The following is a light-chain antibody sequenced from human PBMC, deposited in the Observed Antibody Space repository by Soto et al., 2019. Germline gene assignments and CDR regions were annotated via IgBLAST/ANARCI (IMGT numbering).Light chain of an antibody. Sequence: EIVLTQSPGTLSLSPGERATLSCRASQSVSSRLAWYQQKPGQAPRLLIYGASTRATGIPARFSGSGSGTEFTLTISRLEPEDFAVYYCQQYGSSGTFGQGTKVDIK. CDR3: QQYGSSGT. CDR1: QSVSSR. V-gene: IGKV3-20*01. J-gene: IGKJ1*01. CDR2: GAS.